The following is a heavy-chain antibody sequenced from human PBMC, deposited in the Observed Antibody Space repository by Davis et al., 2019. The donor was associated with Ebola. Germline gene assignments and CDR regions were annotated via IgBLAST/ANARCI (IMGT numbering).Heavy chain of an antibody. CDR3: ARVASYGDYFDY. V-gene: IGHV4-30-2*01. Sequence: MPSETLSLTCAVSGGSISSGTYSWNWIRQPPGKSLEYIGYIYHTGSTYYNPSLTSRVTISVDTSKNQFSLRLTSVTAADTAVYYCARVASYGDYFDYWGLGTLVTVSS. CDR2: IYHTGST. J-gene: IGHJ4*02. D-gene: IGHD4-17*01. CDR1: GGSISSGTYS.